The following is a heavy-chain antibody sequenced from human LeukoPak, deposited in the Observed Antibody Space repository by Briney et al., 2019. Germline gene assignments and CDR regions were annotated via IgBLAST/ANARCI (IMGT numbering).Heavy chain of an antibody. D-gene: IGHD3-22*01. Sequence: PGGSLRLSCAASEFTFSTYWMSWVRQAPGKGLEWVSVIYSGGSTYYADSVKGRFTISRDTSKNTLYLQMNSLRAEDTAVYYCARARIDSSGYRDAFDIWGQGTMVTVSS. V-gene: IGHV3-53*01. CDR2: IYSGGST. J-gene: IGHJ3*02. CDR3: ARARIDSSGYRDAFDI. CDR1: EFTFSTYW.